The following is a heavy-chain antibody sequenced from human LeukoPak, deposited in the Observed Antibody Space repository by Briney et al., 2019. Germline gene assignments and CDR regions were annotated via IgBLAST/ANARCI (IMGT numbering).Heavy chain of an antibody. CDR2: ISAYNGKT. J-gene: IGHJ6*02. D-gene: IGHD3-9*01. CDR1: GYTFTSYG. Sequence: ASVKVSCKASGYTFTSYGISWVRQAPGQGLEWMGWISAYNGKTNYAQKLQGRVTMTTDPSTSTAYMELRILRSDDTAVYYCARDVLRYFDWLLWPKGNGMDAWGQGTTVTVSS. CDR3: ARDVLRYFDWLLWPKGNGMDA. V-gene: IGHV1-18*01.